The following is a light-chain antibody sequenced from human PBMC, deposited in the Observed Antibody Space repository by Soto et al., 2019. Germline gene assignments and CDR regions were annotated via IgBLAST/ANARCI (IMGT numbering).Light chain of an antibody. V-gene: IGKV1-5*03. CDR3: QQYNSYRRT. CDR2: KAS. Sequence: DIQMTQSPSTLSASVGDRVTITCRASQSISSWLAWYQQKPGKAPKLLIYKASSLESGVPSRFSGSGSGTAFTLTISSLQPDDFAAYYCQQYNSYRRTFGQGNKVDIK. J-gene: IGKJ1*01. CDR1: QSISSW.